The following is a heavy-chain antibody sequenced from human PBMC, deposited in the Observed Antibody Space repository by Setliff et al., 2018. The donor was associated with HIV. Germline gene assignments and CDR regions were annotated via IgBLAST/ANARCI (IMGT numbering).Heavy chain of an antibody. Sequence: ASVKVSCKASGYTFTSYAMHWVRQAPGQRLEWMGWINAGNGNTKYSQKLQGRVTMTTDTSTSTAYMELRSLRSDDTAVYYCAAGYGSGSYGAFDIWGQGTMVTVSS. J-gene: IGHJ3*02. V-gene: IGHV1-3*01. D-gene: IGHD3-10*01. CDR2: INAGNGNT. CDR3: AAGYGSGSYGAFDI. CDR1: GYTFTSYA.